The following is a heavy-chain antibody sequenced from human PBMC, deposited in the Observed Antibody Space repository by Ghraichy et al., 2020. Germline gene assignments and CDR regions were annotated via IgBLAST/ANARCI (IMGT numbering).Heavy chain of an antibody. D-gene: IGHD3-10*01. J-gene: IGHJ3*02. CDR1: GFTFSNAW. V-gene: IGHV3-15*01. Sequence: GGSLRLFCAASGFTFSNAWMSWVRQAPGKGLEWVGRIKSKTYGRTTDYAAPVKGRFTISRDDSKNMLYLQMNSLKTEDTAVYYCTTSELITMVRVNDAFDIWGQGTMVTVSS. CDR2: IKSKTYGRTT. CDR3: TTSELITMVRVNDAFDI.